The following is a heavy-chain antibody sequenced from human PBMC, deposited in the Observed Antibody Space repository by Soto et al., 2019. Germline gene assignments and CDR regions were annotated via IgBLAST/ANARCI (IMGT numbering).Heavy chain of an antibody. Sequence: ETLSLTCTVSGGSISSSSYYWGWIRQPPGKGLEWIGSIYYSGSTYYNPSLKSRVTISVDTSKNQFSLKLSSVTAADTAVYYCARHRGCSGGSCYYYYYMDVWGKGTTVTVSS. J-gene: IGHJ6*03. V-gene: IGHV4-39*01. CDR3: ARHRGCSGGSCYYYYYMDV. CDR1: GGSISSSSYY. D-gene: IGHD2-15*01. CDR2: IYYSGST.